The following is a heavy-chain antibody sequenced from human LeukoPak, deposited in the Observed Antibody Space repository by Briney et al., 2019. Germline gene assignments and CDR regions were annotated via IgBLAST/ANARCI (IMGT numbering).Heavy chain of an antibody. CDR2: INSNSGGA. Sequence: ASVKVSCKASGYTFTANYMHWVRQAPGQGLEYMGWINSNSGGANYAQKFHGRVTMTRHTSINTVYMELSGLTSDDTAVYYCARDLGGNALDIWGQGTVVTVS. CDR1: GYTFTANY. CDR3: ARDLGGNALDI. V-gene: IGHV1-2*02. D-gene: IGHD3-16*01. J-gene: IGHJ3*02.